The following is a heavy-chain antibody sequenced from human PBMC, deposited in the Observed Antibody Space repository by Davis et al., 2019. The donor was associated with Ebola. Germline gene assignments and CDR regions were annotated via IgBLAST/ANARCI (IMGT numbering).Heavy chain of an antibody. V-gene: IGHV4-59*06. Sequence: PSETLSLTCTVSGDSITTKYWSWIRHHPGKCMQWIGYIYSSGDSYYNPSLKSRVTISVDTSQNQFSLRLSFLTAADTAVYYCARARLAARPHFDYWGQGALVTVSS. D-gene: IGHD6-6*01. CDR3: ARARLAARPHFDY. J-gene: IGHJ4*02. CDR2: IYSSGDS. CDR1: GDSITTKY.